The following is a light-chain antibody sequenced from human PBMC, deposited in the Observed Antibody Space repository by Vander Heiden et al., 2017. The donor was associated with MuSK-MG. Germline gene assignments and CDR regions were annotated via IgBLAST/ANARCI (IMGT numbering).Light chain of an antibody. CDR1: QSISNY. V-gene: IGKV1-39*01. J-gene: IGKJ4*02. CDR2: GAS. Sequence: DLQMTQSPSSLSASVGDRVTITCRPSQSISNYFNWYQQKPGKAPKRLIYGASTLQSEVPSRFSGSGSVTDFTLTISSLQPEDFATYYCQQGYRAPFTFGRGTKVEIK. CDR3: QQGYRAPFT.